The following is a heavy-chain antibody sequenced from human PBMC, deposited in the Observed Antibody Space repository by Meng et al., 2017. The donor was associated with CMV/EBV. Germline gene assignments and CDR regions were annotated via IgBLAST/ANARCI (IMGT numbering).Heavy chain of an antibody. CDR3: ARDSGYDFSGLDY. Sequence: GGPLRLSCAASGFTFSSYSMNWARQAPGKGLEWVSYISSSSSYIYYADSVKGRFTISRDNAKNSLYLQMNSLRAGDTAVYYCARDSGYDFSGLDYWGQGTLVTVSS. CDR1: GFTFSSYS. J-gene: IGHJ4*02. CDR2: ISSSSSYI. V-gene: IGHV3-21*01. D-gene: IGHD5-12*01.